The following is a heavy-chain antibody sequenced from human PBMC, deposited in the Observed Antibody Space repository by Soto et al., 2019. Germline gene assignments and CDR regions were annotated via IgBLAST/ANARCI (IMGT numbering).Heavy chain of an antibody. V-gene: IGHV3-30*18. Sequence: QVQLVESGGGVVQPGRSLRLSCGASGFIFSKYGMHWVRQAPGKGLEWVAVISYDGSNKYYAESVKGRFIISRDKSENTLYLQMNSLRAEDTALYYCAKDLGSGKPYYYYAMDVWGQGTTVTVSS. D-gene: IGHD3-10*01. J-gene: IGHJ6*02. CDR3: AKDLGSGKPYYYYAMDV. CDR2: ISYDGSNK. CDR1: GFIFSKYG.